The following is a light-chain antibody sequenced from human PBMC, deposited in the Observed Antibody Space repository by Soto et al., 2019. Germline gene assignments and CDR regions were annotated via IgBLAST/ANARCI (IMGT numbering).Light chain of an antibody. J-gene: IGKJ5*01. CDR2: DVS. CDR3: QQRDYWQVT. V-gene: IGKV3-11*01. CDR1: QSVSSR. Sequence: EIVLTQSPVTLSLSPGERPTLSCRASQSVSSRLAWYQQKPGQXHRXXIYDVSNRATGIPARFSGSGSGTDFALTISSLEPEDFAVYYCQQRDYWQVTFGQGTRLEIK.